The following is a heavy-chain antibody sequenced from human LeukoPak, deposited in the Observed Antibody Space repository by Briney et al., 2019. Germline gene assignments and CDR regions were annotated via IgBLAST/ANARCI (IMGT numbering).Heavy chain of an antibody. D-gene: IGHD4-17*01. V-gene: IGHV3-23*01. CDR1: GFTFSSYA. J-gene: IGHJ4*02. CDR3: SKARSYGDFLFDY. Sequence: GGSLRLSCAASGFTFSSYAMSWVRQAPGKGLEWVSAISGSGGSTYYADSVKGRFTISRDNSKNTLYLQMNSLRAEDTAVYYCSKARSYGDFLFDYWGQGTLVTVSS. CDR2: ISGSGGST.